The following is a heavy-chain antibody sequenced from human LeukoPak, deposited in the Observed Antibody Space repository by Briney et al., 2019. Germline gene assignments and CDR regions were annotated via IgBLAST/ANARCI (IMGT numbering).Heavy chain of an antibody. CDR3: ARAATRIYYYMDV. J-gene: IGHJ6*03. CDR1: GGSFSGYY. Sequence: SETLSLTCAVYGGSFSGYYWSWIRQSPGKGLEWIASIYYSGTTYYNPSLKSRVTISVDTSKNQFSLKLSSVSAADTAVYYCARAATRIYYYMDVWGNGTTVTVSS. D-gene: IGHD2-15*01. CDR2: IYYSGTT. V-gene: IGHV4-34*01.